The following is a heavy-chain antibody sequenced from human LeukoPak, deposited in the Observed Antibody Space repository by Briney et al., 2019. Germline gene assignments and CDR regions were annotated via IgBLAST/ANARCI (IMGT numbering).Heavy chain of an antibody. V-gene: IGHV4-38-2*02. CDR3: ASHSQYYGSGSSPFDY. CDR1: GYSISSGYY. CDR2: IYHSGST. J-gene: IGHJ4*02. Sequence: SETLSLTCTVSGYSISSGYYWGWIRQPPGKGLEWIGSIYHSGSTYYNPSLKSRVTISVDTSKNQFSLKLSSVTAADTAVYYCASHSQYYGSGSSPFDYWGQGTLVTVSS. D-gene: IGHD3-10*01.